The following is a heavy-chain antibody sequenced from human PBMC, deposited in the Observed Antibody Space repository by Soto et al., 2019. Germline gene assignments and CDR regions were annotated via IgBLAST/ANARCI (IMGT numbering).Heavy chain of an antibody. Sequence: EVQLVESGGGLVQPGGSLRLSCAASGITFSSNWMHWVRQAPGKGLVWVSRINGAGSSTNYADSVKGRFTISRDNAKNTLYVQVNSLRGEDTAVYYCATIVAGTSPDKYLGQGTLVTVSS. CDR2: INGAGSST. J-gene: IGHJ4*02. D-gene: IGHD6-19*01. CDR1: GITFSSNW. V-gene: IGHV3-74*01. CDR3: ATIVAGTSPDKY.